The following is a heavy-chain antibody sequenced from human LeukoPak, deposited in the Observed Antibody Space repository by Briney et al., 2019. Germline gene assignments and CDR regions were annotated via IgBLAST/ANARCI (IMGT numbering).Heavy chain of an antibody. CDR2: IYYSGST. V-gene: IGHV4-59*01. D-gene: IGHD3-22*01. Sequence: SETLSLTCTVSGGSISSYYLSWIRQPPGKGLEWIWDIYYSGSTNYNPSLKSRVTISVDTSKNQFSLKLSSVTAADTAVYYCARVPYYYDSSGYYLFDYWGQGTLVTVSS. CDR1: GGSISSYY. CDR3: ARVPYYYDSSGYYLFDY. J-gene: IGHJ4*02.